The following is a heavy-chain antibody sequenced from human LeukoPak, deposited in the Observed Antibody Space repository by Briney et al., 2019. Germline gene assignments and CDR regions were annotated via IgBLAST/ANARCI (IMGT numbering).Heavy chain of an antibody. CDR3: ARARDSSSSSFDY. V-gene: IGHV1-69*13. CDR2: IFPIFGTA. CDR1: GGTFSSYA. Sequence: SVKVSCKASGGTFSSYAISWVRQAPGQGLEWMGGIFPIFGTANYAQKFQGRVTITADESTSTAYMELSSLRSEDTAVFYCARARDSSSSSFDYWGQGTLVTVSS. J-gene: IGHJ4*02. D-gene: IGHD6-6*01.